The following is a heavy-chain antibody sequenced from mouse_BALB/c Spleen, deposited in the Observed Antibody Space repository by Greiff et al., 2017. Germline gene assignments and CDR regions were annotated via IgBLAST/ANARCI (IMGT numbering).Heavy chain of an antibody. J-gene: IGHJ3*02. CDR1: GFTFSSFG. D-gene: IGHD2-3*01. CDR2: ISSGSSTI. CDR3: AREGFDDGYSLAW. V-gene: IGHV5-17*02. Sequence: EVQRVESGGGLVQPGGSRKLSCAASGFTFSSFGMHWVRQAPEKGLEWVAYISSGSSTIYYADTVKGRFTISRDNPKNTLFLQMTSLRSEDTAMYYCAREGFDDGYSLAWWGQGTLVTVSA.